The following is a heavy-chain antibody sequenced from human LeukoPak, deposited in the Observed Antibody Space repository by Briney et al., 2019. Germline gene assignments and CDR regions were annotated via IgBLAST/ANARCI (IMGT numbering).Heavy chain of an antibody. D-gene: IGHD4-17*01. CDR1: GGTFSSYA. Sequence: ASVKVSCKASGGTFSSYAICWVRQAPGQRLEGMGVINPSIGSTSYTQKFQGRVTMTRDTSTSTVDMELSSLTFEDTAVYYWARGGTVTTAPIDYWGQGTLVTASS. CDR2: INPSIGST. CDR3: ARGGTVTTAPIDY. J-gene: IGHJ4*02. V-gene: IGHV1-46*01.